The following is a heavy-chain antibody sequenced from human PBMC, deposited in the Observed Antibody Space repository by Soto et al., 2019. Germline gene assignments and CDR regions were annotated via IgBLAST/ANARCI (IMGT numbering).Heavy chain of an antibody. CDR2: ISSSSSTI. Sequence: EVQLVESGGGLVQPGGSLRLSCAASGFTFSSYSMNWVRQAPGKGLEWVSYISSSSSTIYYADSVKGRFTISRDNAKNSLYLQMNSLRDEDTAVYYCARGRGSKRVAATDYWGQGTLVTVSS. CDR3: ARGRGSKRVAATDY. J-gene: IGHJ4*02. CDR1: GFTFSSYS. D-gene: IGHD2-15*01. V-gene: IGHV3-48*02.